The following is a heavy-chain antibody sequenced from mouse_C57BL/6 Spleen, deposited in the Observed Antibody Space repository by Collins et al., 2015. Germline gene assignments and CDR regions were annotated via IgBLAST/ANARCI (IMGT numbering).Heavy chain of an antibody. CDR1: GYTFTSYW. Sequence: LQQPGAELVKPGASVKLSCKASGYTFTSYWMHWVKQRPGQGLEWIGEIDPSDSYTNYNQKFKGKATLTVDKSSSTAYMQLSSLTSEDSAVYYCARGDSSGSYAMDYWGQGTSVTVSS. D-gene: IGHD3-2*01. V-gene: IGHV1-69*02. J-gene: IGHJ4*01. CDR2: IDPSDSYT. CDR3: ARGDSSGSYAMDY.